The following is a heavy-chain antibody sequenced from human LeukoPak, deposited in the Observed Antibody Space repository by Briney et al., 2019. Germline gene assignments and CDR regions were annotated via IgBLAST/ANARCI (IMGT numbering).Heavy chain of an antibody. V-gene: IGHV4-59*08. Sequence: PSETLSLTCTVSGGSISSYYWSWIRQPPGKGLEWIGYIYYSGSTNYNPSLKSRVTISVDTSKNQFSLKLSSVTAADTAVYYCARQEVVATRFPPAAGDWFDPWGQGTLVTVSS. J-gene: IGHJ5*02. CDR2: IYYSGST. CDR3: ARQEVVATRFPPAAGDWFDP. CDR1: GGSISSYY. D-gene: IGHD5-12*01.